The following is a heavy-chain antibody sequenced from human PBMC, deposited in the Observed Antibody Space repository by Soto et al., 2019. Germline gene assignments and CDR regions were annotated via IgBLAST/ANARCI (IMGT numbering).Heavy chain of an antibody. D-gene: IGHD6-6*01. CDR2: LYSDVST. J-gene: IGHJ4*02. Sequence: EVQLLESGGGLIQPGGSLRLSCAASGFTVSGNYMSWVRQAPGQGLEWVSVLYSDVSTYYADSVKGRFIISRDIYKNTLDLQMNSLRAGDTAVYYCLREGSSSAWEVWGQGTLVTVSS. V-gene: IGHV3-53*01. CDR1: GFTVSGNY. CDR3: LREGSSSAWEV.